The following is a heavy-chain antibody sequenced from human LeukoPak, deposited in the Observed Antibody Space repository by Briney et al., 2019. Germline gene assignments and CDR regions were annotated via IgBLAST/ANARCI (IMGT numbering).Heavy chain of an antibody. V-gene: IGHV4-30-4*01. CDR3: ARGGYGTRTIGDY. J-gene: IGHJ4*02. CDR2: IYYSGST. D-gene: IGHD6-13*01. Sequence: SQTLSLTCTVSGGSISSGDYYWSWIRQPPGKGLEWIGYIYYSGSTYYNPSLKSRVTISVDTSKNQFSLKLSSVTAADTAVYYCARGGYGTRTIGDYWGQGTLVTVSS. CDR1: GGSISSGDYY.